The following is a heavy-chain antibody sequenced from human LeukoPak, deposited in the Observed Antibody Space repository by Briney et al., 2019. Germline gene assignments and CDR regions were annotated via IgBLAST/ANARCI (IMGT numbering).Heavy chain of an antibody. D-gene: IGHD5-18*01. CDR3: ARDIKVTVDY. CDR1: GYXFTSYA. Sequence: ASVKVSCKASGYXFTSYALSWVRQAPGQGPEWLGWIRAYNGDTIYAHKLQGRVTMTTDTSTSTAYMELRSLRSDDTAVYYCARDIKVTVDYWGQGTLVTVSS. CDR2: IRAYNGDT. V-gene: IGHV1-18*01. J-gene: IGHJ4*02.